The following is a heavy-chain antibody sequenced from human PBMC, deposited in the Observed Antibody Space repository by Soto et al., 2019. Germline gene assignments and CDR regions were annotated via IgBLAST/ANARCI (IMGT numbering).Heavy chain of an antibody. Sequence: GGSLRLSCAASGFTFSSYAMSWVRQAPGKGLEWVSAISGSGGSTYYADSVKGRFTISRDNSKNTLYLQMNSLRAEDTAVYYCASFSSTSCRRCPFDYWGQGTLVTVSS. CDR2: ISGSGGST. CDR1: GFTFSSYA. J-gene: IGHJ4*02. D-gene: IGHD2-2*01. CDR3: ASFSSTSCRRCPFDY. V-gene: IGHV3-23*01.